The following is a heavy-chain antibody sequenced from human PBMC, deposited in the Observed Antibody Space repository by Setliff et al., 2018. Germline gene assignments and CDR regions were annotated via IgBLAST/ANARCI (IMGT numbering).Heavy chain of an antibody. CDR3: ARYGTEYGDYEIPGDV. CDR1: GGSFSGYY. J-gene: IGHJ6*04. CDR2: INRSGSS. V-gene: IGHV4-34*01. Sequence: PSETLSLTCAVYGGSFSGYYWTWIRQPPGKGLEWIGEINRSGSSNNNPSLKGRVSISVDTSKKQFYLKLTSVTAADTAVYYCARYGTEYGDYEIPGDVWGKGTTVTVSS. D-gene: IGHD4-17*01.